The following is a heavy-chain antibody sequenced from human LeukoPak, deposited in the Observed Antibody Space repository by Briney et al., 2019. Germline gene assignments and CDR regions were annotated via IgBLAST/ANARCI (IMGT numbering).Heavy chain of an antibody. CDR2: IHISGST. CDR1: GGSINSGSYS. J-gene: IGHJ3*02. Sequence: SESLSLTCTVSGGSINSGSYSWTWIRQPARKGLEWIGRIHISGSTDYTPSLKSRVTISVDTSKNQFSLKLSSVTAADTAVYYCARADRSGYFGNVVAFDIWGQGTMVTVSS. V-gene: IGHV4-61*02. D-gene: IGHD3-22*01. CDR3: ARADRSGYFGNVVAFDI.